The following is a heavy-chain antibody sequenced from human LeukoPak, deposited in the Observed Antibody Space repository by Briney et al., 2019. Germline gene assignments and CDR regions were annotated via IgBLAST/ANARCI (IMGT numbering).Heavy chain of an antibody. D-gene: IGHD6-25*01. V-gene: IGHV3-23*01. CDR2: ISGSGGST. CDR1: GFTFSSYA. J-gene: IGHJ4*02. CDR3: GRAAAAVKD. Sequence: GGSLRLSCAASGFTFSSYAMSWVRQAPGKGLEWVSAISGSGGSTYYADSVKGRFTISRDNSKNTLYLQMNRLRAEDTAVEYGGRAAAAVKDWGQGTLVTVSS.